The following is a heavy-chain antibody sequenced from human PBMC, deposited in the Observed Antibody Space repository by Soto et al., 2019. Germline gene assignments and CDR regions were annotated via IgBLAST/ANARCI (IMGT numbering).Heavy chain of an antibody. D-gene: IGHD2-8*01. CDR1: GGSISTENW. V-gene: IGHV4-4*02. J-gene: IGHJ3*02. CDR2: IYHGGGA. Sequence: QVQLQESGPGLVKPSGTLSLTCAVSGGSISTENWWSWVRQPPGKGLEWIGEIYHGGGARYNPSLGRRVPISLDKSKNQFSLNLSSVTAADTAVYYCARLIMSANSFDIWGQGTMVTVSS. CDR3: ARLIMSANSFDI.